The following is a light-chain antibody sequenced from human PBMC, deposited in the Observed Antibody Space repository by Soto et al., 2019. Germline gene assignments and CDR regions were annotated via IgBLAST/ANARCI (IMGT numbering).Light chain of an antibody. V-gene: IGKV3-15*01. J-gene: IGKJ4*01. CDR1: QSISSN. CDR3: QQYNNWPPLT. Sequence: EIVMTQSPATLSVSPGERATLFCRASQSISSNLAWYQQKAGQAPRLLIYGTSTRATGIPARFSGSGSGTEFTLPIISLQSEDFAVYYCQQYNNWPPLTFGGGTKVEIK. CDR2: GTS.